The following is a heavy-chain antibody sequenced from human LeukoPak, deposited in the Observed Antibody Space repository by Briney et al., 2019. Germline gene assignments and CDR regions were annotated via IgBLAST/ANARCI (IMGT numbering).Heavy chain of an antibody. V-gene: IGHV3-66*01. CDR2: FYTASRT. CDR1: GFTVSNNY. J-gene: IGHJ3*02. CDR3: ARSKTAPGDAFDI. Sequence: GGSLRLSCAASGFTVSNNYMHWVRQAPGKGLEWVSVFYTASRTYYPDSVKGRFTISRDDSKNTLYLQMSSLRVEDTAVYYCARSKTAPGDAFDIWGQGPMVTASS.